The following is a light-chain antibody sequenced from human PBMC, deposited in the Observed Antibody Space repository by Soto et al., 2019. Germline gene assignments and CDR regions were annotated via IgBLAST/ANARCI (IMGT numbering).Light chain of an antibody. CDR1: QSVSGSY. V-gene: IGKV3-20*01. J-gene: IGKJ1*01. CDR3: QQYNSYFWT. Sequence: DSVWRQPPGTLSLSPGEKATRSCGASQSVSGSYLAWYQQNHGQDPRLLLYGASSRATGIPDRLSGSGSGTDFTLTISSLQPADFATYYCQQYNSYFWTFGQGTKVDI. CDR2: GAS.